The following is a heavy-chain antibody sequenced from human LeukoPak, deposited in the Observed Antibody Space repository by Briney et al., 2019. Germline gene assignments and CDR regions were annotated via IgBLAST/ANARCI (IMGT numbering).Heavy chain of an antibody. Sequence: GGSLRLSCAASRFTFSSYAMSWVRQAPGKGLEWVSSTIGSGSSTFYADSVKGRFTISRDNSKNTLYLQMNSLRAEDTAVYYCAKHIGSSGSYNFDYWGQGTLVTVSS. CDR2: TIGSGSST. V-gene: IGHV3-23*01. CDR3: AKHIGSSGSYNFDY. J-gene: IGHJ4*02. CDR1: RFTFSSYA. D-gene: IGHD3-22*01.